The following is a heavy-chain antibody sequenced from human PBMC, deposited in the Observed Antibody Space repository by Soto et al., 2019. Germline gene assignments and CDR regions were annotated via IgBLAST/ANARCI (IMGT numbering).Heavy chain of an antibody. Sequence: SETLSLTCAVSGGSISSGGYSWSWIRQPPGKGLEWIGYIYHSGSTYYNPSLKSRVTISVDRSKNQFSLKLSSVTAADTAGYYCASASPFHSWGPGILVTVSS. J-gene: IGHJ4*02. CDR1: GGSISSGGYS. CDR3: ASASPFHS. CDR2: IYHSGST. V-gene: IGHV4-30-2*01.